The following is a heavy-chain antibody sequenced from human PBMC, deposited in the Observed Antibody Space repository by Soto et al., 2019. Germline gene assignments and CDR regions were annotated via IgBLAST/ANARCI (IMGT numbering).Heavy chain of an antibody. V-gene: IGHV1-8*01. J-gene: IGHJ6*02. CDR3: ARERTGTTSMDV. CDR2: MNPNSGNT. Sequence: QVQLVQSGAEVKKPGASVKVSCKASGYTFTSYDINWVRQATGQGLEWMGWMNPNSGNTGYAQKFQGRVTMTRKTSISTAYMELSSLRSEYTAVNYCARERTGTTSMDVWGQGTTVTVSS. CDR1: GYTFTSYD. D-gene: IGHD1-1*01.